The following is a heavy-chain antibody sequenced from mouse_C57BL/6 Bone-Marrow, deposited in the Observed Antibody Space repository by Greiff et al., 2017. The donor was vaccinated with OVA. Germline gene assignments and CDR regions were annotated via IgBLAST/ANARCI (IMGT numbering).Heavy chain of an antibody. J-gene: IGHJ4*01. CDR2: ISDGGSYT. Sequence: EVNLVESGGGLVKPGGSLKLSCAASGFTFSSYAMSWVRQTPEKRLEWVATISDGGSYTYYPDNVKGRFTISRDNAKNNLYLQMSHLKSEDTAMYYCARDERYYGSRYYAMDYWGQGTSVTVSS. CDR3: ARDERYYGSRYYAMDY. V-gene: IGHV5-4*01. D-gene: IGHD1-1*01. CDR1: GFTFSSYA.